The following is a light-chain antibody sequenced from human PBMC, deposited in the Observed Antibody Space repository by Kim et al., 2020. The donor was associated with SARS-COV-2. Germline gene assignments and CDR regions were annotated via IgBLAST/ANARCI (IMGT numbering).Light chain of an antibody. CDR3: GALDNSLDALV. V-gene: IGLV1-51*01. CDR1: GSNIGNNY. CDR2: DNN. Sequence: GQKVTISCSGSGSNIGNNYVSWYQQLPGTAPKLLIYDNNERPSGIPDRFSGSKSGTSATLGITGLQTGDEADYYCGALDNSLDALVFGGGTQLTVL. J-gene: IGLJ2*01.